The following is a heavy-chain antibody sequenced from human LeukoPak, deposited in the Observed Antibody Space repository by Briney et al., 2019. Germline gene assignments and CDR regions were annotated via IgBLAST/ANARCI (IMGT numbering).Heavy chain of an antibody. D-gene: IGHD3-10*01. CDR3: AREGRLDSSEDY. J-gene: IGHJ4*02. V-gene: IGHV4-39*07. CDR2: IYYSGST. CDR1: GGSISSSSYY. Sequence: SETLSLTCTVSGGSISSSSYYWGWIRQPPGKGLEWIGSIYYSGSTYYNPSLKSRVTISVDTSKNQFSLKLTSVTAADTAVYYCAREGRLDSSEDYWGQGTLVTVSS.